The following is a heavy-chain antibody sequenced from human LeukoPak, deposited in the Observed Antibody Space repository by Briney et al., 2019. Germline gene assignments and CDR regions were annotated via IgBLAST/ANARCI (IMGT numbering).Heavy chain of an antibody. CDR3: ARGGYSGRHSFDY. Sequence: SETLSLTCAVYGGSFSGYYWSWIRQPPGKGLEWIGEINHSGSTNYNPSLKSRVTISVDTSKNQFSLKLSSVTAADTAVYYCARGGYSGRHSFDYWGQGTLVTVSS. D-gene: IGHD1-26*01. CDR1: GGSFSGYY. V-gene: IGHV4-34*01. CDR2: INHSGST. J-gene: IGHJ4*02.